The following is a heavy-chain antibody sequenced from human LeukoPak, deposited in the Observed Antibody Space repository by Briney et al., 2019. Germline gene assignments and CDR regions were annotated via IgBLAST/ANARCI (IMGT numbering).Heavy chain of an antibody. V-gene: IGHV3-48*03. CDR3: AELGITMIGGV. CDR1: GFTFDDYA. CDR2: ISSSGSTI. Sequence: PGRSLRLSCAASGFTFDDYAMHWVRQAPGKGLEWVSYISSSGSTIYYADSVKGRFTISRDNAKNSVYLQMNSLRAEDTAVYYCAELGITMIGGVWGKGTTVTISS. D-gene: IGHD3-10*02. J-gene: IGHJ6*04.